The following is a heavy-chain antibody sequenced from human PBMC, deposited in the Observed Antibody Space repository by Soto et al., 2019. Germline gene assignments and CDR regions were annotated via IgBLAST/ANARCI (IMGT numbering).Heavy chain of an antibody. D-gene: IGHD6-25*01. CDR3: ARDSGVWFRGKAYYYYGKDV. J-gene: IGHJ6*01. Sequence: GASVKVSCKASGYSFTNNDVSWVRQATGQGLEWMGWMNPGSGDTGYAQKFQGRVTMTRDISIATAYMELSSLRSDDTAVYYCARDSGVWFRGKAYYYYGKDVWRRGTTVTVSS. V-gene: IGHV1-8*01. CDR2: MNPGSGDT. CDR1: GYSFTNND.